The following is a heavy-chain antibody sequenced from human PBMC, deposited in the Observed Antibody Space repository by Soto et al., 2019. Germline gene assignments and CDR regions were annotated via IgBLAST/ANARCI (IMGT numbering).Heavy chain of an antibody. Sequence: SGNLSLPCPVSCGSLSRGCYYWSWIRQPPGEGLEWIGYIYYSGSTNYNPSLKSRVTISVDTSKNQFSLKLSSVTAADTAVYYCARGPTFYYDSREKVYYFDYWGQGTLVTVSS. V-gene: IGHV4-61*01. CDR1: CGSLSRGCYY. D-gene: IGHD3-22*01. J-gene: IGHJ4*02. CDR3: ARGPTFYYDSREKVYYFDY. CDR2: IYYSGST.